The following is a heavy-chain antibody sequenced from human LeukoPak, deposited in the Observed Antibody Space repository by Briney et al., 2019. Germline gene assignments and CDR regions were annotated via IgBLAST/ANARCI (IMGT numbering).Heavy chain of an antibody. Sequence: ASVKVSCKASGGTFNSYAISWVRQAPGQGLEWMGWINAYNGNTNYAEKVQGRVTMTTDTSTSTAYMEVRSLRSDDTAVYYCARDVSFRYKNGRFDYWGQGTLVTVSS. V-gene: IGHV1-18*01. J-gene: IGHJ4*02. CDR3: ARDVSFRYKNGRFDY. CDR1: GGTFNSYA. D-gene: IGHD3-9*01. CDR2: INAYNGNT.